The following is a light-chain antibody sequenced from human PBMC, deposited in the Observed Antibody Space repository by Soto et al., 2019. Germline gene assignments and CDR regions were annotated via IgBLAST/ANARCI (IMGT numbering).Light chain of an antibody. CDR2: EAS. J-gene: IGKJ1*01. CDR3: KLHDLYLWS. CDR1: KRIGSW. V-gene: IGKV1-5*01. Sequence: VGERITVAAVASKRIGSWLAWYQQKPGKAPKLLIYEASTLQSGVPSRFIFCGTGTQSTEICGRFRPADFASCYFKLHDLYLWSFARGTKVDIK.